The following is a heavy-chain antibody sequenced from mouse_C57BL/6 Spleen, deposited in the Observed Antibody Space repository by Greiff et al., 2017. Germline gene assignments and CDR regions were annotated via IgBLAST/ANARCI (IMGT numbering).Heavy chain of an antibody. CDR1: GYSFTDSN. Sequence: EVQLQQSGPELVKPGASVKISCKASGYSFTDSNMNWVKQSTGKSLEWIGVINPNYGTTSYNQKFKGKATLTVDQSSSTAYMQLNSLTSEDSAVDYWARWGTTQGGFDYWGQGTTLTGSS. V-gene: IGHV1-39*01. J-gene: IGHJ2*01. CDR2: INPNYGTT. D-gene: IGHD1-1*01. CDR3: ARWGTTQGGFDY.